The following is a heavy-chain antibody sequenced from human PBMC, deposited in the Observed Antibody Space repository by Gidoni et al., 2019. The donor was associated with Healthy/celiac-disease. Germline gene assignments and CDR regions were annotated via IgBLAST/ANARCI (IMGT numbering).Heavy chain of an antibody. Sequence: QVQLVESGGGVVQPGRSLRLSCAASGFTFSSYGMHWVRQAPGKGLEWVAVIWYDGSNKYYADSVKGRFTISRDNSKNTLYLQMNSLRAEDTAVYYCARDPVRPAGMDVWGQGTTVTVSS. CDR1: GFTFSSYG. CDR3: ARDPVRPAGMDV. J-gene: IGHJ6*02. CDR2: IWYDGSNK. V-gene: IGHV3-33*01.